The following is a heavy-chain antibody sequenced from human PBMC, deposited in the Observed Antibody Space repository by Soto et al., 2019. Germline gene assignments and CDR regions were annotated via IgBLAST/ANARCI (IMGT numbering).Heavy chain of an antibody. CDR3: ARDNVVVPAAPDAFDI. D-gene: IGHD2-2*01. J-gene: IGHJ3*02. Sequence: ASVKVSCKASGYTFTSYGISWVRQAPGQGLEWMGWISAYNGNTNYAQKLQGRVTMTTDTSTSTAYMELRSLRSDDTAVYYCARDNVVVPAAPDAFDIRGQGTMVTVSS. CDR1: GYTFTSYG. V-gene: IGHV1-18*01. CDR2: ISAYNGNT.